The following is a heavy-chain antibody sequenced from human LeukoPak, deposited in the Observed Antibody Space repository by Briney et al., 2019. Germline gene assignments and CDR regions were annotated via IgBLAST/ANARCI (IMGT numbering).Heavy chain of an antibody. J-gene: IGHJ4*02. CDR2: ISGSGIST. D-gene: IGHD4-17*01. CDR3: AFPRAGEYYRSDFDY. CDR1: GFTFSNYA. Sequence: GGSLRLSCAASGFTFSNYAMSWVRQAPGKGLEWVSTISGSGISTNYADSVEGRFTISRDNSKDTLYLQVDSLRAEDTAVFYCAFPRAGEYYRSDFDYWGQGTLVTVSS. V-gene: IGHV3-23*01.